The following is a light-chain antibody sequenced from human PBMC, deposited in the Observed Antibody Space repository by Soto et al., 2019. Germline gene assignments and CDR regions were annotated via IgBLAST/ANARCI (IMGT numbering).Light chain of an antibody. J-gene: IGKJ3*01. Sequence: EIVMTQSPATLSVSPGERTTLSCRASQSVRSNLAWYQQKPGQAPRLLIYGASTRATGIPTTFSGSGSGTEFTLNISSMQSDAVAGYDCQQYNDWPYTFGPGTRVDIK. V-gene: IGKV3-15*01. CDR1: QSVRSN. CDR2: GAS. CDR3: QQYNDWPYT.